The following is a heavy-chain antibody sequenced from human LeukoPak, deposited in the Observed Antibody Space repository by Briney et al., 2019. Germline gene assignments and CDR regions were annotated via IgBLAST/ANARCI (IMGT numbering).Heavy chain of an antibody. CDR3: TRGYDSRY. CDR2: IRLDGSNE. V-gene: IGHV3-30*02. D-gene: IGHD3-9*01. Sequence: GGSLRLSCAASGFPFTTCAMNWVRQAPGKGLEWVAFIRLDGSNEQYADSVKGRFIISRDNSKNTLYMQMHSLTSDDTAVYYCTRGYDSRYWGQGTLVTVSS. J-gene: IGHJ4*02. CDR1: GFPFTTCA.